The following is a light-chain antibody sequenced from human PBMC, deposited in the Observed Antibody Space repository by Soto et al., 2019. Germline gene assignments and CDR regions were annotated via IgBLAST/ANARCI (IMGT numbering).Light chain of an antibody. CDR1: QDISNY. V-gene: IGKV1-33*01. CDR2: DAS. CDR3: QQFYNLPLT. Sequence: DIQMTQSPSSLSASVGDRVTITCQASQDISNYLNWYQQKPGKAPKILIYDASVLEAGVPSRFSGGGSVTHFTLPISSLQAEDVATDYWQQFYNLPLTFGGGTKVEIK. J-gene: IGKJ4*01.